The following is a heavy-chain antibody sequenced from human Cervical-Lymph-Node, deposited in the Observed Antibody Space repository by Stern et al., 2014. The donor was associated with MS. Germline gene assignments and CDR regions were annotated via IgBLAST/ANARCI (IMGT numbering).Heavy chain of an antibody. CDR3: LTSTNTTLPFDF. CDR2: VDPEDGEA. D-gene: IGHD2-8*01. V-gene: IGHV1-69-2*01. J-gene: IGHJ5*01. Sequence: EVQLVESGAEVKKPGTTVKISCKVSGYTFTDYYLHWVKQSPGKGFEWMGLVDPEDGEAVYAEKFQGRITIIADTSKETTYLGLNSLRDEDTATYYCLTSTNTTLPFDFWGQGTPIIVSP. CDR1: GYTFTDYY.